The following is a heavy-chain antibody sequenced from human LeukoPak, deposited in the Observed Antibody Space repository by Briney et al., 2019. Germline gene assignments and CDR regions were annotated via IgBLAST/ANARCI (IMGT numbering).Heavy chain of an antibody. V-gene: IGHV3-53*01. CDR1: GFTVSSNY. J-gene: IGHJ6*02. CDR3: AKSSGPGGYYYYGMDV. CDR2: IYSGGST. D-gene: IGHD3-22*01. Sequence: GGSLRLSCAASGFTVSSNYMSWVRQAPGKGLEWVSVIYSGGSTYYADSVRGRFTISRDNSKNTLYLQMNSLRAEDTAVYYCAKSSGPGGYYYYGMDVWGQGTTVTVSS.